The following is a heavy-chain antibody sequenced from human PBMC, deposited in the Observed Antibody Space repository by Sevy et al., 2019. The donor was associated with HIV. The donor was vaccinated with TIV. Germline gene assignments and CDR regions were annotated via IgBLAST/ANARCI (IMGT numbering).Heavy chain of an antibody. Sequence: GGYLRLSCAASGFTFSNAWMSWVRQAPGKGLEWVGHIKSKTDGGTTDYAAPVKGRFTISRDDSKNTLYLQMNSLKTEDTAVYYCTTDLAAAGTPLDYWGQGTLVAVSS. CDR2: IKSKTDGGTT. CDR1: GFTFSNAW. CDR3: TTDLAAAGTPLDY. V-gene: IGHV3-15*01. D-gene: IGHD6-13*01. J-gene: IGHJ4*02.